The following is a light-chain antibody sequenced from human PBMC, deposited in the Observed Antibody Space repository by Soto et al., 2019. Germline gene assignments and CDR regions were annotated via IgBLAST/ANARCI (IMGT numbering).Light chain of an antibody. V-gene: IGLV2-14*03. Sequence: QSALTQPASVSGSPGQSITISCTGTSSDVGTYNYVSWYQQHPGKAPKLMIYAVSYRPSGVSHRFSGSKSGSTASLTISGLQAEDEADYYCSSYTGSSSLVVFGGGTKVTVL. J-gene: IGLJ3*02. CDR3: SSYTGSSSLVV. CDR2: AVS. CDR1: SSDVGTYNY.